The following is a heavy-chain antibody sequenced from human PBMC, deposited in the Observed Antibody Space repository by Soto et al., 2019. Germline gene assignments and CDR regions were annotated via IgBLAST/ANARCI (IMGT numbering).Heavy chain of an antibody. CDR3: ARDRDTVSYYYYGMDV. V-gene: IGHV4-30-2*01. CDR2: IYHSGST. CDR1: GGSISSGGYS. D-gene: IGHD4-17*01. Sequence: SETLSLTCAVSGGSISSGGYSWSWIRQPPGKGLEWIGYIYHSGSTYYNPSLKSRVTISVDTSKNQFSLKLSSVTAADTAVYYCARDRDTVSYYYYGMDVWGQGTTVTVSS. J-gene: IGHJ6*02.